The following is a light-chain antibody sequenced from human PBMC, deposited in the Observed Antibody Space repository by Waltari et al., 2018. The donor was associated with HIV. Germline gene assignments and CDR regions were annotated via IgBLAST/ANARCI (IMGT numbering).Light chain of an antibody. CDR2: EVT. CDR1: SIDVGYYNP. CDR3: SSYTTSSTWV. V-gene: IGLV2-18*02. J-gene: IGLJ3*02. Sequence: QSTLTQPPSVSGSLGRSVTIACTGTSIDVGYYNPVSGYQQPPGTAPELIIYEVTNRPSGVAVRFSGSKSGNTASLTISGLQAEDEADYYCSSYTTSSTWVFGGGTQLTVL.